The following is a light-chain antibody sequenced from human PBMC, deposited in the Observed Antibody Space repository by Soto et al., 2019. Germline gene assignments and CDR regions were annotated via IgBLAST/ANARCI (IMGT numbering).Light chain of an antibody. J-gene: IGLJ1*01. CDR1: MRDVGAYNL. CDR3: SSYTGSSTLYV. V-gene: IGLV2-14*01. CDR2: EVR. Sequence: QSALTQPASVSGSAGQSITISCSGTMRDVGAYNLVSWYQQHPGTAPKLIIYEVRNRPSGVSYRFSGSKSGNTASLTISGLQAEDEADYYCSSYTGSSTLYVFGTGTKLTVL.